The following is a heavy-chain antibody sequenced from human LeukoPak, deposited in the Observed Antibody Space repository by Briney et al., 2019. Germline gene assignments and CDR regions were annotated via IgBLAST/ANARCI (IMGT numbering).Heavy chain of an antibody. CDR3: AKDPEVRGVIISTFDY. CDR2: ISGSGGST. Sequence: GGSLRLSCAASGFTFSSYDMHWVRQAPGKGLEWVSAISGSGGSTYYADSVKGRFTISRDNSKNTLYLQMNSLRAEDTAVYYCAKDPEVRGVIISTFDYWGQGTLVTVSS. J-gene: IGHJ4*02. CDR1: GFTFSSYD. D-gene: IGHD3-10*01. V-gene: IGHV3-23*01.